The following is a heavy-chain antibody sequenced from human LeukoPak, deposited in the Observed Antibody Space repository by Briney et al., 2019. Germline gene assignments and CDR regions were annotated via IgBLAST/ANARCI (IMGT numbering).Heavy chain of an antibody. CDR3: ARPITLEWLSREWADAFDI. J-gene: IGHJ3*02. CDR1: GGSISSSSYY. CDR2: ICYIGST. D-gene: IGHD3-3*01. V-gene: IGHV4-39*01. Sequence: SETLSLTCTVSGGSISSSSYYWGWIRQPPGKGLEWIGSICYIGSTYYHPSLKSHFTISEDTSKNQFSLKLSTVTAPDTAVYYCARPITLEWLSREWADAFDIWGQGTMVTVSS.